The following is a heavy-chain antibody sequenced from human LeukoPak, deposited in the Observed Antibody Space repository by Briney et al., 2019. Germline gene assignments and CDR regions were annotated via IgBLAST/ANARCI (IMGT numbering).Heavy chain of an antibody. J-gene: IGHJ4*02. CDR3: ARDHTKSWFGELPAFDY. CDR2: INWNGGST. Sequence: PGGSLRLSCAASGFTFSTHGMHWVRQAPGKGLEWVSGINWNGGSTGYADSVKGRFTISRDNAKNSLYLQMNSLRAEDTAVYYCARDHTKSWFGELPAFDYWGQGTLVTVSS. V-gene: IGHV3-20*04. D-gene: IGHD3-10*01. CDR1: GFTFSTHG.